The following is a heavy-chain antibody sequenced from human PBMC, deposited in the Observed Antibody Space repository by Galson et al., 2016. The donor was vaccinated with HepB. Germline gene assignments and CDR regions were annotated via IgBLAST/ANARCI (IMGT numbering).Heavy chain of an antibody. CDR3: AKGGYYDFWTDYCIGY. D-gene: IGHD3/OR15-3a*01. J-gene: IGHJ4*02. Sequence: SCAASGFTFTNCVMSWVRQTPGKGLQWVSGISDSATSTYYADSVKGRFTISRDNSKNTLFLQMNSLRAEDTAVYYCAKGGYYDFWTDYCIGYWGQGTLVTASS. CDR2: ISDSATST. V-gene: IGHV3-23*01. CDR1: GFTFTNCV.